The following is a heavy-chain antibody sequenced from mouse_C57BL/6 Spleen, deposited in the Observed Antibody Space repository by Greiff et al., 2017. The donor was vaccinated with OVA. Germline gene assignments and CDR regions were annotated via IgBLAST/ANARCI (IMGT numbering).Heavy chain of an antibody. D-gene: IGHD2-3*01. Sequence: QVQLQQPGTELVKPGASVKLSCKASGYTFTSYWMHWVKQRPGQGLEWIGNINPSNGGTDYNEKFKSKATLPVDKSSSTAYMQLSSLTSEDSAVYYCARSTWLLQFDYWGQGTTLTVSS. CDR3: ARSTWLLQFDY. V-gene: IGHV1-53*01. CDR2: INPSNGGT. CDR1: GYTFTSYW. J-gene: IGHJ2*01.